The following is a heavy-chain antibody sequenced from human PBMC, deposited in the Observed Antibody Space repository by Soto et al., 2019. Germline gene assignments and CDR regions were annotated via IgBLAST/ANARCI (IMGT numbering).Heavy chain of an antibody. CDR2: ISGTAGTT. V-gene: IGHV3-23*01. D-gene: IGHD6-25*01. J-gene: IGHJ4*02. CDR1: GFTFSSYA. Sequence: EVQLLESGGGLVQPGGSLRLSCAASGFTFSSYAMSWVLQAPGKGLEWVSAISGTAGTTYYADSVKGRFTISRDNSRNTLHLQMNSLRAEDTAIYYCAKFFVETGGSSGWPWSFHFWGQGTLVTVSS. CDR3: AKFFVETGGSSGWPWSFHF.